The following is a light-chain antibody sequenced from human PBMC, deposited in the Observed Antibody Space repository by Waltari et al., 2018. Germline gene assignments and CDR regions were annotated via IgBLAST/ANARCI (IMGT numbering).Light chain of an antibody. Sequence: DIQMTQSPSAMSASVGDRVTITCRASQGISNDLAWFQQRPGKVPERLISAASRLQSGVPSRFSGSGTGADFTLTITSLQPEDFATYYCLQHNTYPYTFGQGTKLEMK. J-gene: IGKJ2*01. V-gene: IGKV1-17*03. CDR2: AAS. CDR3: LQHNTYPYT. CDR1: QGISND.